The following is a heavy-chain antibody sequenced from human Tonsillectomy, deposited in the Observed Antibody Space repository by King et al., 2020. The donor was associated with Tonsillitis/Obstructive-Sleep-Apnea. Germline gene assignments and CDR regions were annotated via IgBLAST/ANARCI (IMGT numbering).Heavy chain of an antibody. D-gene: IGHD4-17*01. CDR1: GFSFSSYE. Sequence: VQLVESGGGLVQPGGSLRLSCAASGFSFSSYEMNWVRQAPGKGLEWVSYISTSGSPIYYADSVKGRFTISRDNAKNSLYLQMNSLRAEDTAVYYCAREGVTVTREGVYYYYGIDVWGQGTTVTVSS. CDR3: AREGVTVTREGVYYYYGIDV. CDR2: ISTSGSPI. J-gene: IGHJ6*02. V-gene: IGHV3-48*03.